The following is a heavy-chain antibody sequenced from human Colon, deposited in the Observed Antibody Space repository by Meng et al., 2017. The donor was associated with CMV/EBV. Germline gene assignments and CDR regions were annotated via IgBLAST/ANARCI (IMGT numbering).Heavy chain of an antibody. CDR1: GLPVSIYG. J-gene: IGHJ3*02. V-gene: IGHV3-30*02. Sequence: GGSLRLSCDVSGLPVSIYGMYWVRQAPGKGLEWVAFTRYDGSNENYADAVKGRFTISRDNPKNSLYLQMNFLRVEDTAVYYCATVPHITTVRGADQDVFDIWGQGTVVTVSS. CDR2: TRYDGSNE. CDR3: ATVPHITTVRGADQDVFDI. D-gene: IGHD3-10*01.